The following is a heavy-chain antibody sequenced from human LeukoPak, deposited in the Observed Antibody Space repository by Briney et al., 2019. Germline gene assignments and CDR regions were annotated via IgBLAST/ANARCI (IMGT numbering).Heavy chain of an antibody. CDR3: ARVDNCSSTSCRQYYFDY. D-gene: IGHD2-2*01. Sequence: PSETLSLTCAVYGGSFSGYYWSWIRQPPGKGLEWIGEINHSGSTNYNPSLKSRVTISVDTSKNQFSLKLSSVTAADTAVYYCARVDNCSSTSCRQYYFDYWGQGTLVTVSS. J-gene: IGHJ4*02. CDR2: INHSGST. CDR1: GGSFSGYY. V-gene: IGHV4-34*01.